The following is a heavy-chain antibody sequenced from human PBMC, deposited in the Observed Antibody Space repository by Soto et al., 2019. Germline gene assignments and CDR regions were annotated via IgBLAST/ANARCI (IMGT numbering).Heavy chain of an antibody. D-gene: IGHD3-10*01. Sequence: EVQLLESGGGLVQPGGSLRLTCVGSGFTFRNQDMKWVRQAPGKGLEWVSGISGRGGVTYYADSVKGRFTISRDNSKNTLYLHMTNLRANDTAVYYCAKDRQFRSYYGIAGHYNDWGQGTLVTVSS. J-gene: IGHJ4*02. CDR3: AKDRQFRSYYGIAGHYND. V-gene: IGHV3-23*01. CDR1: GFTFRNQD. CDR2: ISGRGGVT.